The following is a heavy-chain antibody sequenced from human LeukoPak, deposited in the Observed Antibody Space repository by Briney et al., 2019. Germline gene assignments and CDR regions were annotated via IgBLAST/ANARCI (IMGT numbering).Heavy chain of an antibody. CDR2: ISGSGGST. CDR1: GFTFSSYA. Sequence: GGSLRLSCAASGFTFSSYAMSWVRQAPGKGLEWVSAISGSGGSTYYADSVKGRFTISRDNSKNTLYLQMNSLRAEDTAVYYCAKEYSSSWYSGLSAFDIWGQGTMVTVSS. J-gene: IGHJ3*02. D-gene: IGHD6-13*01. V-gene: IGHV3-23*01. CDR3: AKEYSSSWYSGLSAFDI.